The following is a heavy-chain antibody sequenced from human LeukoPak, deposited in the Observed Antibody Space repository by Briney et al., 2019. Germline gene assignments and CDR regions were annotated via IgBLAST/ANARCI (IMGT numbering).Heavy chain of an antibody. CDR1: GFSFSSYG. CDR3: AKDRLSYSSAFDI. J-gene: IGHJ3*02. Sequence: GGSLRLSCAVSGFSFSSYGMHWVRQAPGKGLEWVTVISNDGTNKNYADSVKGRFAVSRENSKNTLYLQMNSLRAEDTAVYYCAKDRLSYSSAFDIWGQGTMVTVSS. V-gene: IGHV3-30*18. D-gene: IGHD1-26*01. CDR2: ISNDGTNK.